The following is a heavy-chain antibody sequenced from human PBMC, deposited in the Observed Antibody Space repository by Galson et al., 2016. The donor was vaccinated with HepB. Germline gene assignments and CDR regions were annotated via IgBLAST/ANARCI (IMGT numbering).Heavy chain of an antibody. CDR2: IYHSGST. CDR1: GGSISDDIW. J-gene: IGHJ4*02. D-gene: IGHD2-2*01. V-gene: IGHV4-4*02. CDR3: ATVRAGCSSTSCYFDN. Sequence: SETLSLTCAVSGGSISDDIWWTWVRQPPGKGLEWIGEIYHSGSTNYNPPLKSRVTISVDKSKNQFSLMSSVTAADTAVYYCATVRAGCSSTSCYFDNWGQGTLVTVSS.